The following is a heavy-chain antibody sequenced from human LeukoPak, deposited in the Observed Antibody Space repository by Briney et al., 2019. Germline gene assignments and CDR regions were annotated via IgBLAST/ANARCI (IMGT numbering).Heavy chain of an antibody. CDR1: GYTFTGYY. J-gene: IGHJ4*02. CDR2: INPHCGGT. CDR3: AREEGYCSSTSCLPDY. Sequence: GASVKVSCKASGYTFTGYYMHWVRQAPGQGLEWMGWINPHCGGTNSEQNFQGRVTMSRDTSISTVYMELSRLRSDDTAVYYCAREEGYCSSTSCLPDYWGQGTLVTVSS. D-gene: IGHD2-2*01. V-gene: IGHV1-2*02.